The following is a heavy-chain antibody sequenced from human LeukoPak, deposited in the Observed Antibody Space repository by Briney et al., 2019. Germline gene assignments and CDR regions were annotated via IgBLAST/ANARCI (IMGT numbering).Heavy chain of an antibody. Sequence: SVKVSCKACGGTFSSYAISWVRQAPGQGLEWMGGIIPIFGTANYAQKFQGRVTITTDESTSTAYMELSSLRSEDTAVYYCARADRLHGGPYLIGPWVQGTLVTVSS. CDR2: IIPIFGTA. CDR1: GGTFSSYA. D-gene: IGHD2-21*01. J-gene: IGHJ5*02. V-gene: IGHV1-69*05. CDR3: ARADRLHGGPYLIGP.